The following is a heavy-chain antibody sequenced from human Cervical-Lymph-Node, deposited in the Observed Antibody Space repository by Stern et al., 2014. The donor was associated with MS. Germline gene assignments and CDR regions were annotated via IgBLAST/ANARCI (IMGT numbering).Heavy chain of an antibody. J-gene: IGHJ6*02. CDR3: ATLGFGYYALEV. V-gene: IGHV1-24*01. CDR1: GYSLTAFF. Sequence: QVQLGQSGAEVKKPGASVKVSCKVSGYSLTAFFIHWVRQAPGKGLEWMGGFDPEDGEMIYAQRFQGRVSLTEDTSADTAYMELNSLRSDDTAAYYCATLGFGYYALEVWGQGTTVTVTS. CDR2: FDPEDGEM. D-gene: IGHD1-26*01.